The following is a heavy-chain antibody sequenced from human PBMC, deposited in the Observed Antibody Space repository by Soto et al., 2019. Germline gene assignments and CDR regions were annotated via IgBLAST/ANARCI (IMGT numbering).Heavy chain of an antibody. D-gene: IGHD3-10*01. CDR3: ARAPMVRGVLDY. CDR1: GFTFSSYA. V-gene: IGHV3-30-3*01. CDR2: ISYDGSNK. Sequence: QVQLVESGGGVVQPGRSLRLSCAASGFTFSSYAMHLVRQAPGKGLEWVAVISYDGSNKYYADSVKGRFTISRDNSKNTLYLQMNSLRAEDTAVYYCARAPMVRGVLDYWGQGTLVTVSS. J-gene: IGHJ4*02.